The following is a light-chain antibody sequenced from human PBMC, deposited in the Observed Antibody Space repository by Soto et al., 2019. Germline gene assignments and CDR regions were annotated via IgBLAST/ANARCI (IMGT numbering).Light chain of an antibody. Sequence: EIVLTQSPATLSLSPGERATLSCRASQSVSSYLAWYQQKPGQAPRLLIYDASSRATGIPDRFSGSGSGTDFTLTISRLEPEDFAVYYCQQYGSSQYTFGQGTKLEIK. CDR1: QSVSSY. CDR2: DAS. J-gene: IGKJ2*01. CDR3: QQYGSSQYT. V-gene: IGKV3-20*01.